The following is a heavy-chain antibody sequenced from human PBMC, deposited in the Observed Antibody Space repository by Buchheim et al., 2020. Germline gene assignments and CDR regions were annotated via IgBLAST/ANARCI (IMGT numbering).Heavy chain of an antibody. V-gene: IGHV4-61*01. CDR1: GGSVSSGSYY. D-gene: IGHD3-22*01. J-gene: IGHJ6*02. CDR2: IYYSGST. CDR3: ARDLLHYDSSGYYYYYYGMDV. Sequence: QVQLQESGPGLVKPSETLSLTCTVSGGSVSSGSYYWSWIRQPPGKGLEWIGYIYYSGSTNYNPSLKSRVTISVDTSKNQFSLKLSSVTAADTAVYYCARDLLHYDSSGYYYYYYGMDVWGQGTT.